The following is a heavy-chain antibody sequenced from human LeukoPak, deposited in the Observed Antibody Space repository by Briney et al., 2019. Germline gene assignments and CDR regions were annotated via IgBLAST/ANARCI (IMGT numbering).Heavy chain of an antibody. Sequence: SETLSLTCTVSGASITSYYWKWIRQSPRKGLEWIGFIYYVGSTHYSPSLNSRVTMLVDTSKNQIALRLSSVSAADTAIYYCARRNYDFWSDYGLDVWGQGTPVTVSS. J-gene: IGHJ6*02. V-gene: IGHV4-59*01. D-gene: IGHD3-3*01. CDR2: IYYVGST. CDR3: ARRNYDFWSDYGLDV. CDR1: GASITSYY.